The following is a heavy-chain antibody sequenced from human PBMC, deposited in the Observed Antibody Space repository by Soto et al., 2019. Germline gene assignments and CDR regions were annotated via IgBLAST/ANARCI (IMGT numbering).Heavy chain of an antibody. CDR1: GYTLTELS. V-gene: IGHV1-24*01. J-gene: IGHJ4*02. CDR2: FDPEDGET. D-gene: IGHD3-10*01. Sequence: GASVKVSCKVSGYTLTELSMHWVRQAPGKGLEWMGGFDPEDGETIYAQKSQGRVTITGDTSTDTAYMELSSLRSEDTAVYYCAYPGSGSYAFDYWGQGTLVTVSS. CDR3: AYPGSGSYAFDY.